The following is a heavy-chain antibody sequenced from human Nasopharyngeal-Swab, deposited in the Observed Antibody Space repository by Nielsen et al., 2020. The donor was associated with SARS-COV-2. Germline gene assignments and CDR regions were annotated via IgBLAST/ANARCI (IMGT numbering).Heavy chain of an antibody. CDR3: AKVGVDSGTYYSNYYYMDV. CDR1: GFSFSQYG. V-gene: IGHV3-30*18. J-gene: IGHJ6*03. Sequence: GESLKISCSASGFSFSQYGMHWVRQAPGKGLEWVALISYDGNIKDYADSVKGRFALSRDNAKSTLFLQMNSLRSEDTAVYFCAKVGVDSGTYYSNYYYMDVWGKGTTVTVSS. CDR2: ISYDGNIK. D-gene: IGHD1-26*01.